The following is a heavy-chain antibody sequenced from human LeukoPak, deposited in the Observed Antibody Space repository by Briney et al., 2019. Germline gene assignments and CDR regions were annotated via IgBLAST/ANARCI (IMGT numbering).Heavy chain of an antibody. CDR3: ARRQYSSGSYWFDP. V-gene: IGHV5-51*01. Sequence: GESLKISRKGSGYSFATYWIGWVRQMPGKGLEWMGIIYPGDSDTRYSPSFQGQVTISADKSISTAYLQWSSLKASDTAMYYCARRQYSSGSYWFDPWGQGTLVTVSS. J-gene: IGHJ5*02. CDR2: IYPGDSDT. CDR1: GYSFATYW. D-gene: IGHD6-19*01.